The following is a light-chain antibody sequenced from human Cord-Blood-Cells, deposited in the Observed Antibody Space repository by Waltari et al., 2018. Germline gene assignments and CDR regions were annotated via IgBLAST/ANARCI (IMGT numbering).Light chain of an antibody. J-gene: IGLJ2*01. Sequence: QSALTQPASASGSPGQSITISCTGTSSDVGGYNYVSWDQQHPGKAPKLMIYDVSNRPSGVSNRFSGSKSGNTASRTISGLQAEDEADYYCSSYTSSSTLVFGGGTKLTVL. V-gene: IGLV2-14*01. CDR2: DVS. CDR3: SSYTSSSTLV. CDR1: SSDVGGYNY.